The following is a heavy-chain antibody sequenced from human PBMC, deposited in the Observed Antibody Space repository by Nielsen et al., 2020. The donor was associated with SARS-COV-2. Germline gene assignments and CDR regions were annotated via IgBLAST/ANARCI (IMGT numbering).Heavy chain of an antibody. CDR1: GFTFSSYS. V-gene: IGHV3-48*02. D-gene: IGHD3-16*01. Sequence: GESLKISCAASGFTFSSYSMNWVRQAPGKGLEWVSYISSSSSSIYYADSVKGRFTISRDNGKNSLYLQMNSLRDEDTAVYYCARVYVGAFDIWGQGTMVTVSS. CDR2: ISSSSSSI. J-gene: IGHJ3*02. CDR3: ARVYVGAFDI.